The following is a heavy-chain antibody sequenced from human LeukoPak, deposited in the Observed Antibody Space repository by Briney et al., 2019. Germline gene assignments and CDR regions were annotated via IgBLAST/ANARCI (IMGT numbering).Heavy chain of an antibody. J-gene: IGHJ4*02. Sequence: SETLSLTCTVSGGSLSSSSYYWGWIRQPPGKGLEWIGSIYYSGSTYYNPSLKSRVTISVDTSKNQFSLKLSSVTAADTAVYYCARRAAYYDFWSGYPGYYFDYWGQGTLVTVSS. D-gene: IGHD3-3*01. CDR3: ARRAAYYDFWSGYPGYYFDY. CDR1: GGSLSSSSYY. CDR2: IYYSGST. V-gene: IGHV4-39*01.